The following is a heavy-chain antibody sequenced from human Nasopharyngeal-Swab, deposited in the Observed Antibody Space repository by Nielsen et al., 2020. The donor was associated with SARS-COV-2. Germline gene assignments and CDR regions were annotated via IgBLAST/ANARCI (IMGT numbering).Heavy chain of an antibody. CDR2: ISGSGGST. Sequence: GESLKISCAASGFTFSSYAMSWVRQAPGKGLEWVSAISGSGGSTYYADSVKGRFTISRDNSKNTLYLQMNSLRAEDTAVYYCATCSSTKTQPKSCAFDIWGQGTMVTVSS. CDR3: ATCSSTKTQPKSCAFDI. V-gene: IGHV3-23*01. J-gene: IGHJ3*02. CDR1: GFTFSSYA. D-gene: IGHD2-2*01.